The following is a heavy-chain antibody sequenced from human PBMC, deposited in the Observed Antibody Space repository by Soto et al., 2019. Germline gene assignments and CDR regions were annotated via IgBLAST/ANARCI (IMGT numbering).Heavy chain of an antibody. CDR3: ARVRDGEVFDY. CDR2: INAGNGNT. V-gene: IGHV1-3*01. Sequence: QVQLVQSGAEVKKPGASVKVSCKASGYTFTSYAMHWVRQAPGQRLEWMGWINAGNGNTKYSQKFQGRVTITRDTSARTAYMELSSLRSEDTAVYYCARVRDGEVFDYWGQGTLVTVSS. CDR1: GYTFTSYA. D-gene: IGHD2-21*01. J-gene: IGHJ4*02.